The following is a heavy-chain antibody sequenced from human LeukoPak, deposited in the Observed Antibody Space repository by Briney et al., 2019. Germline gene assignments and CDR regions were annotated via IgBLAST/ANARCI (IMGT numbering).Heavy chain of an antibody. CDR2: ISYDGSNK. Sequence: PGGSLRLSCAASGFTFSNYGMHWVRQAPGKGLEWVSVISYDGSNKYYADSVKGRFTISRDNSKNSLYLQMNSLSTEDTALYYCAKGGSGWSYYFDFWGQGTLVTVSS. D-gene: IGHD6-19*01. J-gene: IGHJ4*02. V-gene: IGHV3-30*18. CDR1: GFTFSNYG. CDR3: AKGGSGWSYYFDF.